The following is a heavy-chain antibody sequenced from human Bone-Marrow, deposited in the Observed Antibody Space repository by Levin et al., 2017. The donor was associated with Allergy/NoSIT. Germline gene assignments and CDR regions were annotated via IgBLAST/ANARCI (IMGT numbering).Heavy chain of an antibody. J-gene: IGHJ4*02. D-gene: IGHD2-21*02. V-gene: IGHV3-7*04. CDR1: GFTFSSYW. CDR3: ARDLTALDY. CDR2: IRVDGSEK. Sequence: PGGSLRLSCAASGFTFSSYWMSWVRQAPGKGLEWVANIRVDGSEKYCVDSVKGRFTISRDNAKNTLYLQMNSLRAEDTAVYYCARDLTALDYWGQGTLVTVSS.